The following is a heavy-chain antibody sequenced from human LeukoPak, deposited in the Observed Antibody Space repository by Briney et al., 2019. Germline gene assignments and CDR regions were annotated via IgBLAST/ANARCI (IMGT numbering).Heavy chain of an antibody. CDR3: ARESCGSTSCYLGSYYYYYMDV. Sequence: GGSLRLSCAASGFTFSSYSMNWVRQAPGKGLEWVSSISTSSIYIYYADSVKGRFTISRDNAKNSLYLQMNSLRAEDTAVYYCARESCGSTSCYLGSYYYYYMDVWGKGTTVTISS. V-gene: IGHV3-21*01. CDR1: GFTFSSYS. D-gene: IGHD2-2*01. CDR2: ISTSSIYI. J-gene: IGHJ6*03.